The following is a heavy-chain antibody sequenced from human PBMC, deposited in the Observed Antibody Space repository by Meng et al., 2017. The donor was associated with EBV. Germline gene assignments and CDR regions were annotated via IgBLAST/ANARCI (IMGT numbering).Heavy chain of an antibody. V-gene: IGHV3-53*01. D-gene: IGHD5-12*01. J-gene: IGHJ4*02. CDR1: GFTVSSTD. CDR2: IYSGGST. Sequence: EVQVVESGGAVIQPGGSLSLSCAASGFTVSSTDMSWDGQALEKGLEWVSVIYSGGSTYYADSVKGRFTISRDNSKNTLYLKMNSLRAEYTAVYYCAKHRLGPLDYWGQGTLVTVSS. CDR3: AKHRLGPLDY.